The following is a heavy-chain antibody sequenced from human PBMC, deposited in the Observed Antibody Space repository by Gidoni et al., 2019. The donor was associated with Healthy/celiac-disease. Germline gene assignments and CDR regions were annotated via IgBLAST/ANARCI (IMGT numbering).Heavy chain of an antibody. CDR1: GFTFRSYA. J-gene: IGHJ4*02. Sequence: GCLRLSCSASGFTFRSYAMHWVRQAPGKGLEYVSAISSNGGSTYYADSVKGRFTISRDNSKNTLYLQMSSLRAEDTAVYYCVKDDGLVVVAAMPPRFDYWGQGTLVTVSS. CDR3: VKDDGLVVVAAMPPRFDY. CDR2: ISSNGGST. D-gene: IGHD2-15*01. V-gene: IGHV3-64D*09.